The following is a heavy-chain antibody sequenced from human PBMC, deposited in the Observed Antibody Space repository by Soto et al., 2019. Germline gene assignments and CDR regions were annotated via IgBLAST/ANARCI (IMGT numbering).Heavy chain of an antibody. CDR2: IIPILGIA. Sequence: SVKVSCKASGGTFSSYTISWVRQAPGQGLEWMGRIIPILGIANYAQKFQGRVTITADKSTSTAYMELSSLRSEDTAVYYCARGYSGYDEIFDYWGQGTLVTVSS. V-gene: IGHV1-69*02. J-gene: IGHJ4*02. CDR1: GGTFSSYT. D-gene: IGHD5-12*01. CDR3: ARGYSGYDEIFDY.